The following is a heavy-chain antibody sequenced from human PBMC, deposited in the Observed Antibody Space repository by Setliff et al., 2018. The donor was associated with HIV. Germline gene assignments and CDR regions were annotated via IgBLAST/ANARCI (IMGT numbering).Heavy chain of an antibody. CDR2: IIPMFGTP. J-gene: IGHJ6*03. V-gene: IGHV1-69*13. Sequence: SVKVSCTSSGGTFCRYTVSWVRQAPGQGPEWMGGIIPMFGTPEYAQKFQGRVTITADESTSTAYMELSSLRSEDKAVYYCATAGEMATIGYSYYYMDVWGKGTTVTV. CDR1: GGTFCRYT. CDR3: ATAGEMATIGYSYYYMDV. D-gene: IGHD3-10*01.